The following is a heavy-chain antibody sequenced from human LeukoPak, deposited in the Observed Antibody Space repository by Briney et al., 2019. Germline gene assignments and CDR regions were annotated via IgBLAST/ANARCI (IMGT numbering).Heavy chain of an antibody. CDR3: AKLRNWSDYGDYEVPGYFDL. Sequence: GGSLRLSCAASGFTFSDYYMSWIRQAPGKGLEWVSYISSSGSTIYYADSVKGRFTISRDNAKNSLYLQMNSLRAEDTAVYYCAKLRNWSDYGDYEVPGYFDLWGRGTLVTVSS. CDR2: ISSSGSTI. CDR1: GFTFSDYY. D-gene: IGHD4-17*01. V-gene: IGHV3-11*01. J-gene: IGHJ2*01.